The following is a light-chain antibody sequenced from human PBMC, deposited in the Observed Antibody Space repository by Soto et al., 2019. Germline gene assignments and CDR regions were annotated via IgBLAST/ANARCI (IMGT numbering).Light chain of an antibody. CDR2: SNN. CDR1: SSNIGSNT. CDR3: AAWDASLNGVV. Sequence: QSVLTQPPSASGTPGQRVTISCSGGSSNIGSNTVNWYQQLPGTAPKLLIYSNNQRPSGVPDRFSGSKSGTSASLAISGLQSEDEADYYCAAWDASLNGVVVGGGTKETVL. J-gene: IGLJ2*01. V-gene: IGLV1-44*01.